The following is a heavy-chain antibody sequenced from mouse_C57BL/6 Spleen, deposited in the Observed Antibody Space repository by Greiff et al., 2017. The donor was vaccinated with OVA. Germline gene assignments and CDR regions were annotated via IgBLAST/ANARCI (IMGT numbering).Heavy chain of an antibody. CDR1: GYAFSSSW. Sequence: VQVVESGPELVKPGASVKISCKASGYAFSSSWMNWVKQRPGKGLEWIGRIYPGDGDTNYNGKFKGKATLTADKSSSTAYMQLSSLTSEDSAVYFCARWLPMDYWGQGTSVTVSS. V-gene: IGHV1-82*01. D-gene: IGHD1-2*01. CDR2: IYPGDGDT. CDR3: ARWLPMDY. J-gene: IGHJ4*01.